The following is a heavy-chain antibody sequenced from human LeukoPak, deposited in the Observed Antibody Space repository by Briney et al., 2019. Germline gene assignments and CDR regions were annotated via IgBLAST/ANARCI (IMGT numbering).Heavy chain of an antibody. Sequence: SETLSLTCTVSGGSISISNYYWGWIRQPPGRGLEWIGSISYSGTYYNPSLKSRLTISVDTSKDHFSLNLRSVTAADTAVYYCARRTSNPVGAIDYWGQGTLVTVSS. CDR3: ARRTSNPVGAIDY. CDR2: ISYSGT. J-gene: IGHJ4*02. CDR1: GGSISISNYY. D-gene: IGHD1-26*01. V-gene: IGHV4-39*01.